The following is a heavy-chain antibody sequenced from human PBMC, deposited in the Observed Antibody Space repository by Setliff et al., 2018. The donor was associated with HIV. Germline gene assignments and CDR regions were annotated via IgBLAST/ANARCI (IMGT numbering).Heavy chain of an antibody. CDR2: IYTSGST. D-gene: IGHD3-3*01. CDR3: ARDTLYYNFWSGYPRYYYYYMDV. Sequence: KASETLSLTCTVSGGSISSYYWSWIRQPPGKGLEWIGYIYTSGSTNYNPSLKSRVTISVDTSKNQFSLKLSSVTAADTAVYYCARDTLYYNFWSGYPRYYYYYMDVWGKGTTVTVSS. V-gene: IGHV4-4*08. CDR1: GGSISSYY. J-gene: IGHJ6*03.